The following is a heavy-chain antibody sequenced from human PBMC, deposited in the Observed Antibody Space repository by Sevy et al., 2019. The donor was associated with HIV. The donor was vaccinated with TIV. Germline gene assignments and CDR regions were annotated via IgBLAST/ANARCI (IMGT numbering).Heavy chain of an antibody. D-gene: IGHD3-3*02. J-gene: IGHJ2*01. CDR1: GFTFDDFA. CDR2: INWNSGRT. CDR3: AKDRAAFGPGWYFDL. V-gene: IGHV3-9*01. Sequence: GGSLRLSCAASGFTFDDFAMHWVRQSPGKGLEWVSGINWNSGRTEYADSVKGRFTISRHNTKDSLYLQMHSLRHEDTAFYYCAKDRAAFGPGWYFDLWGRGTLVTVSS.